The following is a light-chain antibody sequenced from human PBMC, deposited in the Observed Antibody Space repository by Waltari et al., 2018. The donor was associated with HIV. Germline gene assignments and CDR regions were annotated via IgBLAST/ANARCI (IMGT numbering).Light chain of an antibody. V-gene: IGKV4-1*01. CDR3: HQHYTSPYT. CDR1: QSVLNSSSNKNS. J-gene: IGKJ2*01. Sequence: DIVMIQSPDSLAVSLGERATINCKSSQSVLNSSSNKNSLAWYQQKSGQPPKLLIYWASTRESGVPERFSGSGSGTDFTLTISSLQAADVAVYYCHQHYTSPYTFGQGTKLEIK. CDR2: WAS.